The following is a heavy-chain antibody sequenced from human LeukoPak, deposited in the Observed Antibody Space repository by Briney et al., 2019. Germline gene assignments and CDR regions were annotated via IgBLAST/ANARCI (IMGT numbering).Heavy chain of an antibody. D-gene: IGHD2-15*01. J-gene: IGHJ4*02. CDR2: INPNSGGT. CDR3: ARDVKVVVVAATYYFDY. V-gene: IGHV1-2*02. CDR1: GYTFTGYY. Sequence: ASVKVTCTASGYTFTGYYMHWVRQAPGPGLEWMGWINPNSGGTNYTQKFQGRVTMTRDTSISTAYMELSRLRSDDTAVYYCARDVKVVVVAATYYFDYWGQGTLVTVSS.